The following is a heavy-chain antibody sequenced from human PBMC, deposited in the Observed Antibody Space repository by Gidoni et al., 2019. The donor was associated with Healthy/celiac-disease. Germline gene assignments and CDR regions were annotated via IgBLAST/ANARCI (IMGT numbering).Heavy chain of an antibody. Sequence: QVQLQQWGAGLLKPSETLSLTCAVYGGSFSGYYWSWIRQPPGKGLEWIGEINHSGSTNYNPSLKSRVTISVDTSKNQFSLKLSSVTAADTAVYYCARGLIAAAGIRFGYFDYWGQGTLVTVSS. CDR1: GGSFSGYY. CDR2: INHSGST. J-gene: IGHJ4*02. D-gene: IGHD6-13*01. V-gene: IGHV4-34*01. CDR3: ARGLIAAAGIRFGYFDY.